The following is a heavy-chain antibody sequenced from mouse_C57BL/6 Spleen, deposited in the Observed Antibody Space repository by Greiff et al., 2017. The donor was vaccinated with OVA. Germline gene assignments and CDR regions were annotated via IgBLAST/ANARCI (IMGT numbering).Heavy chain of an antibody. CDR3: ARSGAARYAMDY. Sequence: VQLQQSGAELVRPGTSVKMSCKASGYTFTNYWIGWAKQRPGHGLEWIGDIYPGGGYTNYNEKFKGKATLTADKSSSTAYMQFSSLTSDDSAIYYCARSGAARYAMDYWGQGTSGTVSS. D-gene: IGHD6-1*01. CDR1: GYTFTNYW. J-gene: IGHJ4*01. V-gene: IGHV1-63*01. CDR2: IYPGGGYT.